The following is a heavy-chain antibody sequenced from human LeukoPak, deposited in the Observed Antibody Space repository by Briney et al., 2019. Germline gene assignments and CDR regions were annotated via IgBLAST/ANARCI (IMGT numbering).Heavy chain of an antibody. CDR1: GFTFRSYG. J-gene: IGHJ3*02. D-gene: IGHD3-22*01. Sequence: GGSLSLSCAASGFTFRSYGMHGVRQAPGKGLEGVAFIGYDGSNKYYADSVKGRFTISIDNSKNTLYLQMNSLRAEDTAVYYCAKDREMVVVKDAFDIWGQGTMVTVSS. V-gene: IGHV3-30*02. CDR3: AKDREMVVVKDAFDI. CDR2: IGYDGSNK.